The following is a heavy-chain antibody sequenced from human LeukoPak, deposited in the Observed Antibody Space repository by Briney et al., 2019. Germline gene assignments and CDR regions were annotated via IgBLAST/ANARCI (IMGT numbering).Heavy chain of an antibody. V-gene: IGHV4-34*01. Sequence: SETLSLTCAVYGGSFSGYYLSWIRQPPGKGLEWIGEINHSGSTNYNPSLKSRVTISVDTSKNQFSLKLSSVTAADTAVYYCARGGLIVVVPAAIGHYYYGMDVWGQGTTVTVSS. CDR1: GGSFSGYY. J-gene: IGHJ6*02. CDR3: ARGGLIVVVPAAIGHYYYGMDV. CDR2: INHSGST. D-gene: IGHD2-2*02.